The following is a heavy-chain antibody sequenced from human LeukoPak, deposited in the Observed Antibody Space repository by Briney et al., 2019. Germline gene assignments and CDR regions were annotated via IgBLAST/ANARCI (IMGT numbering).Heavy chain of an antibody. CDR2: INQDGSEK. CDR3: ARKAYGLDV. J-gene: IGHJ6*04. V-gene: IGHV3-7*03. Sequence: PGGSLRLSCAASEFTFSSYWMSWVRQAPGKGLEWVANINQDGSEKYYVDSVKGRFTISGDNAKNSLYLQMNSLRAEDTAVYYCARKAYGLDVWGKGTTVTGSS. CDR1: EFTFSSYW.